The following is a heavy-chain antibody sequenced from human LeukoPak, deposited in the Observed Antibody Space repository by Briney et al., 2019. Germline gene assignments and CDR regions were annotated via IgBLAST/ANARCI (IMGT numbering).Heavy chain of an antibody. V-gene: IGHV1-18*01. CDR3: ARDRNGFNHYDFWSGYYNNYYYYGMDV. CDR2: ISAYNGNT. J-gene: IGHJ6*02. Sequence: ASVKVSCKASGYTFTSYGISWVRQAPGQGLEWMGWISAYNGNTNYAQKLQGRVTMTTDTSTSTAYMELRSLRSDDTAVYYCARDRNGFNHYDFWSGYYNNYYYYGMDVWGQGTTVTVSS. D-gene: IGHD3-3*01. CDR1: GYTFTSYG.